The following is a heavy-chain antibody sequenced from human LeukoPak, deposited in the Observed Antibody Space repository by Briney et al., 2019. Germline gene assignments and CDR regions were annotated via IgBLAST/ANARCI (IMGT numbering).Heavy chain of an antibody. CDR3: ARDAGPYSSINWFDP. CDR1: GGSISSYY. J-gene: IGHJ5*02. Sequence: SETLSLTCTVSGGSISSYYWSWIRQPPGKGLEWIGYIYYSGSTNYNPSLKSRVTISVDTSKNQFSLKLSSVTAADTAVYYCARDAGPYSSINWFDPWGQGTLVTVSS. D-gene: IGHD6-13*01. V-gene: IGHV4-59*01. CDR2: IYYSGST.